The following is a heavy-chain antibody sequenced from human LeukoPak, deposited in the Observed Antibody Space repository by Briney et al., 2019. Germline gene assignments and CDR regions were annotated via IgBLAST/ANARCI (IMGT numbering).Heavy chain of an antibody. J-gene: IGHJ4*02. D-gene: IGHD3-9*01. CDR3: ARVARYFDWLLYSSGPFDY. CDR1: SGSISNYY. CDR2: IYYSGST. Sequence: VIPSETLSLTCTVSSGSISNYYWSWIRQPPGKGLEWIGYIYYSGSTNYNPSLKSRVTISVDTSKNHFSLKLNSVTAADTAVYYCARVARYFDWLLYSSGPFDYWGQGTLVTVSS. V-gene: IGHV4-59*12.